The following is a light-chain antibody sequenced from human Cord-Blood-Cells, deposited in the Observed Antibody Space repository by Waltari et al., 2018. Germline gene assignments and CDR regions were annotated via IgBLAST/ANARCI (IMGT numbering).Light chain of an antibody. Sequence: QSALTQPASVSGSPGQSITISCTGTSIDVGSYTLVAWYQEHPGKAPRLTIYEGCKQPSGVSNRFSGSQSGSKGSLTISRLQAEDEAGYYWCSYAGVWVFGGGNKRSGL. CDR3: CSYAGVWV. CDR1: SIDVGSYTL. CDR2: EGC. V-gene: IGLV2-23*01. J-gene: IGLJ3*02.